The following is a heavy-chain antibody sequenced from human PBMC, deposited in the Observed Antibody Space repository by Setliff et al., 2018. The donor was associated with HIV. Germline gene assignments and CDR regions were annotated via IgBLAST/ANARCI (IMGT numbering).Heavy chain of an antibody. Sequence: ASVKVSCKASGGTFSSYVISWVRQAPGQGPEWMGGIIPMYGVTNYAQKFQGRVTITTDESTNTAYMELSSLRSEDTAVYYCALPYCIGGNCWSSASLPPAGWFDPWGQGTLVTVSS. J-gene: IGHJ5*02. CDR3: ALPYCIGGNCWSSASLPPAGWFDP. CDR2: IIPMYGVT. CDR1: GGTFSSYV. V-gene: IGHV1-69*05. D-gene: IGHD2-15*01.